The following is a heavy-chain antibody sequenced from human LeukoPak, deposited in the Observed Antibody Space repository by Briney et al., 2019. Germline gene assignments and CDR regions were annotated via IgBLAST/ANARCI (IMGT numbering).Heavy chain of an antibody. CDR1: GGSISSSSYY. V-gene: IGHV4-39*01. J-gene: IGHJ4*02. CDR3: ARLRREGYGAARGYFDY. Sequence: SETLSLTCTVSGGSISSSSYYWGWIRQPPGKGLEWIGSIYYSGSTYYNPSLKSRVTISVDTSTNQFSLKLSSVTAADTAVYYCARLRREGYGAARGYFDYWGQGTLVTVSS. CDR2: IYYSGST. D-gene: IGHD4-17*01.